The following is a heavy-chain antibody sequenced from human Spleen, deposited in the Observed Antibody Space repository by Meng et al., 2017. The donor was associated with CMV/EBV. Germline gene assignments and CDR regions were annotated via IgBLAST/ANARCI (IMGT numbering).Heavy chain of an antibody. Sequence: CIVSGGSISSSSYYWGWIRQPPGKGLEWFGSIYYSGSTFYNPSLRSRVTISVATSKNQFTLTRSSVTAADTAVYYCSTHYGYYESSFDYWGQGTLVTVSS. CDR2: IYYSGST. CDR1: GGSISSSSYY. J-gene: IGHJ4*02. CDR3: STHYGYYESSFDY. V-gene: IGHV4-39*06. D-gene: IGHD4-17*01.